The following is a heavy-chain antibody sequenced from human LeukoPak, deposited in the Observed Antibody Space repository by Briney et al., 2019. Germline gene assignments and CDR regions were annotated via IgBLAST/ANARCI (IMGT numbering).Heavy chain of an antibody. D-gene: IGHD3-22*01. Sequence: PSETLSLTCTVSGGSISSYYWSWIRQPAGKGLEWIGRIYTSGSTNYNPSLKSRVTISVDTSKNQFSLKLSSMTAADTAVYYCARPKYPRSNVRGYDSTPLGYWGQGTLVTVSS. CDR1: GGSISSYY. V-gene: IGHV4-4*07. CDR3: ARPKYPRSNVRGYDSTPLGY. CDR2: IYTSGST. J-gene: IGHJ4*02.